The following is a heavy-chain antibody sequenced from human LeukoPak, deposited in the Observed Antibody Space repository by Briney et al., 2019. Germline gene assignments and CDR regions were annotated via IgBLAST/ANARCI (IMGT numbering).Heavy chain of an antibody. Sequence: ASVKVSCKASEYTFASYVMHWVRQAPGQRLEWVGWINAGNGNTKYSQKFQGRVTITRDTSASTAYMELSSLRSEDTAVYYCARDKCSGGSCYRDAFDIWGQGTMVTVSS. CDR2: INAGNGNT. D-gene: IGHD2-15*01. CDR1: EYTFASYV. J-gene: IGHJ3*02. V-gene: IGHV1-3*01. CDR3: ARDKCSGGSCYRDAFDI.